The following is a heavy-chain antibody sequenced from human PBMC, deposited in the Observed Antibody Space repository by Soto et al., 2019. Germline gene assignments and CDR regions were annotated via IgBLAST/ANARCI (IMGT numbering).Heavy chain of an antibody. Sequence: QVQLVESGGGVVQPGRSLRLSCAASGFTFSSYGMHWVRQAPGKGLEWVAVISYDGSNKYYADSVKGRFTISRDNSKNTLYLLMNSLRAEDTAVYYCAKAAQLPKGGLDYWGQGTLVTVSS. J-gene: IGHJ4*02. CDR2: ISYDGSNK. V-gene: IGHV3-30*18. D-gene: IGHD2-2*01. CDR3: AKAAQLPKGGLDY. CDR1: GFTFSSYG.